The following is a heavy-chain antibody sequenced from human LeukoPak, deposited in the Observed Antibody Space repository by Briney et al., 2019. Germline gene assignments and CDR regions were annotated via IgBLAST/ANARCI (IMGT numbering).Heavy chain of an antibody. CDR3: ARVLSCGGDCYPNWFDP. J-gene: IGHJ5*02. V-gene: IGHV4-38-2*01. Sequence: SSETLSLTCAVSGYSISSGYYWGWIRQPPGKGLEWIGSIYHSGSTYYNPSLKSRVTISVDTSKNQFYLKLSSVTTADTAVYYCARVLSCGGDCYPNWFDPWGQGTLVTVSS. D-gene: IGHD2-21*01. CDR1: GYSISSGYY. CDR2: IYHSGST.